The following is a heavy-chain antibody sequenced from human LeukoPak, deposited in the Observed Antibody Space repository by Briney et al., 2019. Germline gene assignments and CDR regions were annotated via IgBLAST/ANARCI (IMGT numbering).Heavy chain of an antibody. J-gene: IGHJ4*02. CDR2: ISWNSGSI. D-gene: IGHD2-2*01. CDR1: GFTFSSYS. Sequence: QPGGSLRLSCAASGFTFSSYSMNWVRQAPGKGLEWVSGISWNSGSIGYADSVKGRFTISRDNAKNSLYLQMNSLRAEDMALYYCAKGYCSSTSCPAFDYWGQGTLVTVSS. V-gene: IGHV3-9*03. CDR3: AKGYCSSTSCPAFDY.